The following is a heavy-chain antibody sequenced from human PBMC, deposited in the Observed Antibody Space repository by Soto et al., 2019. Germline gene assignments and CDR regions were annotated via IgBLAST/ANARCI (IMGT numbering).Heavy chain of an antibody. CDR2: IYYSGST. D-gene: IGHD5-18*01. J-gene: IGHJ4*02. V-gene: IGHV4-39*01. CDR3: ARMDTAMVTSPYYFDY. CDR1: GGSISSSSYY. Sequence: PSETLSLTCTVSGGSISSSSYYWGWIRQPPGKGLEWIGSIYYSGSTYYNPSLKSRVTISVDTSKNQFSLKLSSVTAADAAVYYCARMDTAMVTSPYYFDYWGQGTLVTVSS.